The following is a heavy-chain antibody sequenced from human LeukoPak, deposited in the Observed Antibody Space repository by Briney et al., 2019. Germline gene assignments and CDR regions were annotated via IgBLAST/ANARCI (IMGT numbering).Heavy chain of an antibody. D-gene: IGHD5-24*01. CDR3: ARGRDGYNRY. Sequence: PSETLSLTCTVSGGSISSYYWSWIRQPPGKGLEWIGYIYYSGSTNYNPSLKSRVTISVDTSKNQFSLKLSSVIAADTAVYYCARGRDGYNRYWGQGTLVTVSS. CDR2: IYYSGST. CDR1: GGSISSYY. V-gene: IGHV4-59*01. J-gene: IGHJ4*02.